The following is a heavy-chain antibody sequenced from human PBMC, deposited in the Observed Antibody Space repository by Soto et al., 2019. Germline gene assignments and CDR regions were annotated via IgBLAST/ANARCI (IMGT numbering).Heavy chain of an antibody. V-gene: IGHV3-7*05. CDR1: GFTFISYW. D-gene: IGHD2-8*01. CDR3: ARGKYCTNGVCYTDWFDP. J-gene: IGHJ5*02. CDR2: IKQDGSEK. Sequence: GGSLRLSCAASGFTFISYWMSWVRQAPGKGLEWVANIKQDGSEKYYVDSVKGRFTISRDNAKNSLYLQMNSLRAEDTAVYYCARGKYCTNGVCYTDWFDPWGQGTLVTVSS.